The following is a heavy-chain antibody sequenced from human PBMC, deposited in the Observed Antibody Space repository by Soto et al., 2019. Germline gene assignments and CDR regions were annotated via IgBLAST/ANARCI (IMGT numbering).Heavy chain of an antibody. Sequence: SVKVSCKASGGTFSSYAISWVRQAPGQGLEWMGGIIPIFGTANYAQKFQGRVTITADESTSTAYMELSSLRSEDTAVYYCASEGGPSYGMDVWGQGTTVTVSS. D-gene: IGHD1-26*01. V-gene: IGHV1-69*13. J-gene: IGHJ6*02. CDR1: GGTFSSYA. CDR2: IIPIFGTA. CDR3: ASEGGPSYGMDV.